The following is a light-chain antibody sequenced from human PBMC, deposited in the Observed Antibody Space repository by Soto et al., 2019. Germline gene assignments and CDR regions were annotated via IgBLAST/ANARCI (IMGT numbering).Light chain of an antibody. V-gene: IGKV3-11*01. CDR1: QGVSSY. Sequence: EIVWTQSPATLSLSPGERATLSCRASQGVSSYLAWYQQKPGQAPRLLIYDASNRATGIPARFSGSGSGTDFTLTISSLEPEDFAVYYCQQRSNWPPYTFGQGTKLEIK. CDR2: DAS. J-gene: IGKJ2*01. CDR3: QQRSNWPPYT.